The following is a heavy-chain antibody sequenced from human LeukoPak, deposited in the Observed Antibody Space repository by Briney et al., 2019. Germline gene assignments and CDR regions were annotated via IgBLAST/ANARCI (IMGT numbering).Heavy chain of an antibody. CDR2: ISYDGGYK. J-gene: IGHJ3*02. CDR1: GLTFSTYG. D-gene: IGHD4-17*01. V-gene: IGHV3-30*03. CDR3: ASATVTANAFDI. Sequence: PGGSLRLSCAASGLTFSTYGMYWVRQAPGKGLELVAIISYDGGYKYHGDSVKGRFTISRDNSKNTLYLQMNSLRAEDTAVYYCASATVTANAFDIWGQGTKVTVSS.